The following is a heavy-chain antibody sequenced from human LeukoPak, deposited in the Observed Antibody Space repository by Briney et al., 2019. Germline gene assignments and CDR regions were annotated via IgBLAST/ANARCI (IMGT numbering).Heavy chain of an antibody. V-gene: IGHV1-46*01. CDR2: INPSGGST. CDR3: ARAVVREGTFDY. Sequence: GASVKVSCKASGYTFTSYYMHWVRQAPGQGLEWMGIINPSGGSTSYAQKFQGRVTMTRDMPTRTVYMELSSLRSEDTAVYYCARAVVREGTFDYWGQGTLVTVSS. CDR1: GYTFTSYY. D-gene: IGHD6-19*01. J-gene: IGHJ4*02.